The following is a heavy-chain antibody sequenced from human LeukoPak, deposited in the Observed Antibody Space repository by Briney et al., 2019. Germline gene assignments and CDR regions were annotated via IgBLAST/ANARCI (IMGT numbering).Heavy chain of an antibody. CDR3: ARALASIAARREGDYYYYMDV. CDR2: ISTSSSYI. V-gene: IGHV3-21*01. D-gene: IGHD6-6*01. Sequence: PGGSLRLSCAASGFTFSSYSMNWVRQAPGKGLEWVSSISTSSSYIYYADSVKGRFTISRDNAKNSLYLQMNSLRAEDKAVYYCARALASIAARREGDYYYYMDVWGKGTTVTVSS. J-gene: IGHJ6*03. CDR1: GFTFSSYS.